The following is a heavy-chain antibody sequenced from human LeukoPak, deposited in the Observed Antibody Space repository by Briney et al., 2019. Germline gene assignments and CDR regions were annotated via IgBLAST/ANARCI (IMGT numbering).Heavy chain of an antibody. CDR2: IRYDGSKK. Sequence: GGSLRLSCAASGFTFSSYSMHRVRQAPGKGLEGVAFIRYDGSKKKYADSVKGRFTISRDNSKNTLYLLMNSLRPEDPALYYCANDQGRDYFDYWGQGTLVTVSS. V-gene: IGHV3-30*02. CDR3: ANDQGRDYFDY. J-gene: IGHJ4*02. CDR1: GFTFSSYS.